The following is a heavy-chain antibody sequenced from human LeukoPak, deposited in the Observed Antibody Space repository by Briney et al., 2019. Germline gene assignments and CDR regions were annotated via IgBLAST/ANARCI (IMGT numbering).Heavy chain of an antibody. D-gene: IGHD3-16*02. CDR2: ISYDGSNK. Sequence: GRSLRLSCSASGFTFSSYAMHWVRQAPGKGLEWVAVISYDGSNKYYADSVKGRFTISRDNSKNTLYLQMNSLRAEDTAVYYCARGEELSSMDVWGQGTTVTVSS. CDR1: GFTFSSYA. J-gene: IGHJ6*02. V-gene: IGHV3-30-3*01. CDR3: ARGEELSSMDV.